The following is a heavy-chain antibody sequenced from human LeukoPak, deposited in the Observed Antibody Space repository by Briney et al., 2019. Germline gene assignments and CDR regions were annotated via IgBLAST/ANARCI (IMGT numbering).Heavy chain of an antibody. Sequence: KSSGTLSLTCAVSGGSIVSDYLNWIRQPPGKGLEWVAYIFCSGRNDYNPSLTSRVTISVDTSKNKFSLILTSVTAADTAVYYCARSTRRTNAFDIWGQGTLVTVSS. CDR1: GGSIVSDY. CDR3: ARSTRRTNAFDI. CDR2: IFCSGRN. J-gene: IGHJ3*02. D-gene: IGHD4-11*01. V-gene: IGHV4-4*08.